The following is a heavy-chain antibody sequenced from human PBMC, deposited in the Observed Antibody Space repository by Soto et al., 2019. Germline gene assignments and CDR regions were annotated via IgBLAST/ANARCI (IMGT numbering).Heavy chain of an antibody. CDR2: IKSKTVGGTT. D-gene: IGHD2-15*01. J-gene: IGHJ4*02. Sequence: EVQLVESGGGLVKPGGSLRLSCAASGFTFSNAWMNWVRQAPGKGLEWVGRIKSKTVGGTTDYAAPVKGRFTISRDDSKNTLYLQMDSLKTEDAAVYYCTPGGSSGLVSYYLAYWGQGTLVTVSS. CDR1: GFTFSNAW. V-gene: IGHV3-15*07. CDR3: TPGGSSGLVSYYLAY.